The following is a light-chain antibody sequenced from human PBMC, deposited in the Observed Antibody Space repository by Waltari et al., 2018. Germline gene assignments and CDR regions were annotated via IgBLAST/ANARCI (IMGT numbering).Light chain of an antibody. CDR1: QSISSY. V-gene: IGKV1-39*01. CDR3: QQSYSTPDT. J-gene: IGKJ2*01. CDR2: AAS. Sequence: DIQMTQSPSSLSASVGDRVTITCRASQSISSYLNWDQQKPGKAPKLLIYAASSLQSGVPSRFSGSGSGTDFTLTISSLQPEEFATYYCQQSYSTPDTFGQGTKLEIK.